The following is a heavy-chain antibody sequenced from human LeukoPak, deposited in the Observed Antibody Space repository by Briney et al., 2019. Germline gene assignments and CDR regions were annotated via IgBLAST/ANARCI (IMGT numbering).Heavy chain of an antibody. CDR2: IYYSGST. V-gene: IGHV4-39*01. CDR3: ALRDYGYSSYDAFGY. Sequence: SETLSLTCTVSGGSISSSSYYWGWIRQPPGKGLEWIGSIYYSGSTYYNPSLKSRVTISVDTSKNQFSLKLSSVTAADTAVYYCALRDYGYSSYDAFGYWGQGTLVTVSS. J-gene: IGHJ4*02. CDR1: GGSISSSSYY. D-gene: IGHD5-12*01.